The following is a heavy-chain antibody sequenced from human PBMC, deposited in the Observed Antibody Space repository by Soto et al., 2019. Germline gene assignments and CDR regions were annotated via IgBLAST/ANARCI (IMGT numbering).Heavy chain of an antibody. D-gene: IGHD4-17*01. CDR3: ARFYGDYLNWFDP. CDR2: IFYSDNT. J-gene: IGHJ5*02. V-gene: IGHV4-59*12. Sequence: SETLSLTCTVSGGSISTYYWSWVRQSPGKGLEWIGYIFYSDNTNYNPSLKSRVTISVDTSKNQFSLKLNSVTAADTAVYYCARFYGDYLNWFDPWGQGTLVTVSS. CDR1: GGSISTYY.